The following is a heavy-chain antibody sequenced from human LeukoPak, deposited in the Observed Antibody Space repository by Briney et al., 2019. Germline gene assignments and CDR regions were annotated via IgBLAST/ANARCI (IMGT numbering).Heavy chain of an antibody. CDR2: VTADST. CDR1: GFTFGTYA. J-gene: IGHJ4*02. Sequence: GGSLRLSCAASGFTFGTYAMSWVRQAPGKGLEWVSTVTADSTHYADSVKGRFTISRDNSKNTLYLQMNSLRAEDTAVYYCAKGATGYCSSTSCLYYFDYWGQGTLVTVSS. CDR3: AKGATGYCSSTSCLYYFDY. D-gene: IGHD2-2*01. V-gene: IGHV3-23*01.